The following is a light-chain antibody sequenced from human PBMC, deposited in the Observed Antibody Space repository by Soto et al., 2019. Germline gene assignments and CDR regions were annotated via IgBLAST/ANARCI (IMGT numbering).Light chain of an antibody. J-gene: IGKJ4*01. Sequence: EIVMTQSPATLSVSPGERATLSCRASKSVSSTLAWYQQKPGQAPRLLIFDASTRATGIPARFSGSGSGPEFTLTISSLQSEDFAVYYCQQYNNWPPLTFGGGTKVEIK. V-gene: IGKV3-15*01. CDR3: QQYNNWPPLT. CDR1: KSVSST. CDR2: DAS.